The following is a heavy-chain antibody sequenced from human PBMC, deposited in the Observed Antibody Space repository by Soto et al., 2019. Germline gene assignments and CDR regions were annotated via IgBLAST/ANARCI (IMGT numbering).Heavy chain of an antibody. D-gene: IGHD6-6*01. CDR3: ARAAFEYSSSLNYWYFDL. CDR2: IYYSGST. CDR1: GGSISSYY. J-gene: IGHJ2*01. V-gene: IGHV4-59*01. Sequence: QVQLQESGPGLVKPSETLSLTCTVSGGSISSYYWSWIRQPPGKGLEWIGYIYYSGSTNYNPSLKSRVTISVDTSKNQFSLKLSSVTAADTAVYYCARAAFEYSSSLNYWYFDLWGRGTLVTVSS.